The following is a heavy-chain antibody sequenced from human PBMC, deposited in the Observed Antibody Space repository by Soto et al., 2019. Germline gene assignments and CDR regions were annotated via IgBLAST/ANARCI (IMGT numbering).Heavy chain of an antibody. Sequence: SQTLSLTCAISGDGVSSDSVAWNWIRQSPSRGLEWLGRTYYRSKWFNDYAVSVKSRITINPDTSKNQFSLQLNSVTPEDTAVYYCARSSSSSGFDYWGQGTLVTVS. D-gene: IGHD6-6*01. J-gene: IGHJ4*02. CDR2: TYYRSKWFN. CDR1: GDGVSSDSVA. V-gene: IGHV6-1*01. CDR3: ARSSSSSGFDY.